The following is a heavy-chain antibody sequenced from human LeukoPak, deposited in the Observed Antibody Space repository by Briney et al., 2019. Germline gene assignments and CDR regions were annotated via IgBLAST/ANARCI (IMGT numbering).Heavy chain of an antibody. CDR1: GFTFSDSA. CDR2: IRSKASTYAS. Sequence: TGGSLRLSCAASGFTFSDSAVTWVRQASGKGLEWVALIRSKASTYASAYAVSMKGRFTISRDDSTNTAHLQMTSLRAEDTAVYYCASPAHDFDFWSGYYSYWGLGARVTVSS. D-gene: IGHD3-3*01. J-gene: IGHJ4*02. V-gene: IGHV3-73*01. CDR3: ASPAHDFDFWSGYYSY.